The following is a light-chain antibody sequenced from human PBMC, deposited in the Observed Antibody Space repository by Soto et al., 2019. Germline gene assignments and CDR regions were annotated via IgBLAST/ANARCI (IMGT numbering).Light chain of an antibody. V-gene: IGLV2-23*01. CDR2: EGN. J-gene: IGLJ2*01. CDR3: CSYAPSRTLL. CDR1: SSDVGTYNL. Sequence: QSALTQPASVSESPGQSITISCTGTSSDVGTYNLVTWYQQHPGKAPKLIIYEGNKRPSGVSNRFSASKSGNTASLTISGLLTEDEADYYCCSYAPSRTLLFGGGTKLTVL.